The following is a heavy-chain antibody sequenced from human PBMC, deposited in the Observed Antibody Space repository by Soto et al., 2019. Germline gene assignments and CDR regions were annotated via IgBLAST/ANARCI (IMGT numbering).Heavy chain of an antibody. CDR3: ARQATEVEALYYYYGMDV. CDR1: GYSFTSYW. D-gene: IGHD2-15*01. J-gene: IGHJ6*02. V-gene: IGHV5-51*01. Sequence: GESLKISCKGSGYSFTSYWIGWVRQMPGKGLEWMGIIYPGDSDTRYSPSFQGQVTISADKSISTAYLQWSSLKASATAMYYCARQATEVEALYYYYGMDVWGQGTTVTVSS. CDR2: IYPGDSDT.